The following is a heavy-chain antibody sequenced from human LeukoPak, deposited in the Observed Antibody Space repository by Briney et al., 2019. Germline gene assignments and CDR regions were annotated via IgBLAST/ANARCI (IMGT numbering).Heavy chain of an antibody. CDR3: GRQFHPAETTGGFFDI. V-gene: IGHV5-51*01. D-gene: IGHD4-17*01. J-gene: IGHJ2*01. CDR1: GYNFNSQW. CDR2: TFGGGFDT. Sequence: GESLKISCKASGYNFNSQWIGWVRQMPGKGLEWMGITFGGGFDTKYNPAFQGLVTMSVDKSMNTAYLQWSNLEASDTAVYNCGRQFHPAETTGGFFDIWGRGTLVTVSS.